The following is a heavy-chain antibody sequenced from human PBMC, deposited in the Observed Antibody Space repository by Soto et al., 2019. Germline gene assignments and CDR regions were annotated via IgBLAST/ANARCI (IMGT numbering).Heavy chain of an antibody. Sequence: GGSLRLSCPASGFTFSSYEMNWVRQAPGKGLDLVSYIISSGSTIYYSASVKGRFTISRNNAENSLYLQMNSLXAEDTAVYYCGEGRYSRPFDYRSQGTLVTVSS. CDR3: GEGRYSRPFDY. CDR1: GFTFSSYE. V-gene: IGHV3-48*03. J-gene: IGHJ4*02. CDR2: IISSGSTI. D-gene: IGHD6-13*01.